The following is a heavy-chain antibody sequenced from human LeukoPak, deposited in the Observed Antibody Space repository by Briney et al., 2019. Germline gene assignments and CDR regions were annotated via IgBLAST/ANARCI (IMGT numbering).Heavy chain of an antibody. CDR1: GFTFSSYS. J-gene: IGHJ4*02. D-gene: IGHD2-2*01. Sequence: GGSLRLSCAASGFTFSSYSMNWVRQAPGKGLEWVSSISSSSSYIYYADSVKGRFTISRDNAKNSLYLQMNSLRAEDAAVYYCARGQTGFYCSSTSCPLDYWGQGTLVTVSS. CDR2: ISSSSSYI. V-gene: IGHV3-21*01. CDR3: ARGQTGFYCSSTSCPLDY.